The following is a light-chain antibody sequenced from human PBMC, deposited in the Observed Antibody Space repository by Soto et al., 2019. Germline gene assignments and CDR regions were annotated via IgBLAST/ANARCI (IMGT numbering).Light chain of an antibody. Sequence: EIVLTQSPGTLSLSPGERATLSGRASQSVSNNYLTWYQQKPGQAHRRLIYRASSRATGIPDRFSGYGFGTDFTLTISRLETENFAVYSCLQYGSSPRTLGQGTKVELK. CDR2: RAS. V-gene: IGKV3-20*01. CDR1: QSVSNNY. CDR3: LQYGSSPRT. J-gene: IGKJ1*01.